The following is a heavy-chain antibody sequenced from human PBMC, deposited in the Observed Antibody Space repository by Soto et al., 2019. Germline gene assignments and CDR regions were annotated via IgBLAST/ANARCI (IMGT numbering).Heavy chain of an antibody. D-gene: IGHD3-16*01. J-gene: IGHJ6*02. Sequence: QVQLVQSGPEVKKTGTSVKVSCKASGGTFSSRAISWVRQAPGQGLEWMGGIIPVFGRVNYAEKFQERVTITADESTGTVYMELSSMRSEDTALYDCANSRGGTFLGYHGMDIWGQGTTVSVSS. CDR3: ANSRGGTFLGYHGMDI. CDR2: IIPVFGRV. CDR1: GGTFSSRA. V-gene: IGHV1-69*01.